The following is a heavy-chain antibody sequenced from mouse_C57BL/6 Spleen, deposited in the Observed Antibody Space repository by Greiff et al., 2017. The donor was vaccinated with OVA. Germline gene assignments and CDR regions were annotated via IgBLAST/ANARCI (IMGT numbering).Heavy chain of an antibody. CDR2: IYPGDGDT. CDR3: ARSTPTVVSPFDV. Sequence: QVQLQQSGAELVKPGASVKISCKASGYAFSSYWMNWVKQRPGKGLEWIGQIYPGDGDTNYNGKFKGKATLTADKSSSTAYMQLSSLTSEDSAVYFCARSTPTVVSPFDVWGTGTTVTVSS. J-gene: IGHJ1*03. D-gene: IGHD1-1*01. V-gene: IGHV1-80*01. CDR1: GYAFSSYW.